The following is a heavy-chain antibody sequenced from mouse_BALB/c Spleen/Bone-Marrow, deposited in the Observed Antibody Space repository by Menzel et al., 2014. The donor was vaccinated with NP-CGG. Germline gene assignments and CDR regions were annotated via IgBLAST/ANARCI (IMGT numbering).Heavy chain of an antibody. D-gene: IGHD1-1*01. CDR1: GYAFTNYP. CDR2: IDPRSGGT. Sequence: QVQLQQSGAEPVRPGTSVKVSCKASGYAFTNYPIEWVKQRPGQGLEWIGVIDPRSGGTDYNEKFKGKAPLTADKSSSTAYMQLNSLTSGDSAVYFCARGGITTVVPYSMDYWGQGTSVTVSS. J-gene: IGHJ4*01. V-gene: IGHV1-54*03. CDR3: ARGGITTVVPYSMDY.